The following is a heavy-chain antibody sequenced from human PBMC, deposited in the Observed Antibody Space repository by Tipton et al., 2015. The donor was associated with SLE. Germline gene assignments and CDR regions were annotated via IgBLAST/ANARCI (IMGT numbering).Heavy chain of an antibody. Sequence: GLVKPSETLSLTCTVSGGSINTHYWSWIRQSPGKGLEWIGEINQSGSTNYNPSLKSRVTMSLDTSKNQFFLKLRSVTPADTAVYYCATNGHGETYEFFTEYLRHWGQGTLVTVSS. CDR2: INQSGST. CDR1: GGSINTHY. CDR3: ATNGHGETYEFFTEYLRH. J-gene: IGHJ1*01. D-gene: IGHD5-12*01. V-gene: IGHV4-34*10.